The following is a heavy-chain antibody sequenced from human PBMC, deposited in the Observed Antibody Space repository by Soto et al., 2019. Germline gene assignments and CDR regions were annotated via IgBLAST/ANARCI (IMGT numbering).Heavy chain of an antibody. V-gene: IGHV3-74*01. CDR3: ACVRSGRYGWFDP. J-gene: IGHJ5*02. CDR1: GFTFSSYW. Sequence: EVHLVESGGGLVQPGGSLRLSCAASGFTFSSYWMHWVRQAPGKGLVWVSRINGDGSRTTYADSVKGRFTVSRDNAKNTLYLQMIILRAEDTAVYYCACVRSGRYGWFDPWGQGTLVTVSS. CDR2: INGDGSRT. D-gene: IGHD3-10*01.